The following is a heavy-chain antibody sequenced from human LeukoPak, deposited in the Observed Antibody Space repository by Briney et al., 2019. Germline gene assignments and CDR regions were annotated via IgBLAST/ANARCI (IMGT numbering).Heavy chain of an antibody. V-gene: IGHV4-34*01. CDR2: INHSGST. Sequence: SETLSLTCAVYGGSFSGYYWSWIRQPPGKGLEWIGEINHSGSTNYNPSLKSRVTISVDTSKNQFSLKLSSVTAADTAVYYCARIRDSSSYDPHWYFDLWGRGTLVTVSS. CDR3: ARIRDSSSYDPHWYFDL. D-gene: IGHD6-13*01. CDR1: GGSFSGYY. J-gene: IGHJ2*01.